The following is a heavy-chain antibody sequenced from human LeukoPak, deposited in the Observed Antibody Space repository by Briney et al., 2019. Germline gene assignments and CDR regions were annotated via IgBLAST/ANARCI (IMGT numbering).Heavy chain of an antibody. D-gene: IGHD6-19*01. CDR3: AKSLRNGSGWASDY. CDR2: ISWNSGSI. CDR1: GFTFDDYA. J-gene: IGHJ4*02. V-gene: IGHV3-9*01. Sequence: PGRSLRLSCAASGFTFDDYAMHWVRQAPGKGLEWVSGISWNSGSIGYADSVKGRFTISRDNAKNSLYLQMNSLRAEDTALYYCAKSLRNGSGWASDYWGQGTLVTVSS.